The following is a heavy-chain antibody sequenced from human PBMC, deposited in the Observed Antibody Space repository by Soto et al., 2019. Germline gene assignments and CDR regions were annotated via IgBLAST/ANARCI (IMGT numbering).Heavy chain of an antibody. V-gene: IGHV4-59*01. CDR2: IYYSGST. Sequence: SETLSLTCTVSGGSISSYYWSWIRQPPGKGLEWIGYIYYSGSTNYNPSLKSRVTISVDTSKNQFSLKLSSVTAADTAVYYCARLAWGAARPGSRSPGVWNWFDPWGQGTLVTAPQ. CDR1: GGSISSYY. CDR3: ARLAWGAARPGSRSPGVWNWFDP. J-gene: IGHJ5*02. D-gene: IGHD6-6*01.